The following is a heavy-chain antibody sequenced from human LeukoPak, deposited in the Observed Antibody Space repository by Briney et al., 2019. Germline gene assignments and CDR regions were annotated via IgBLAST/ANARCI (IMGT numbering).Heavy chain of an antibody. Sequence: SETLSLTCTVSGGSISSSSYYWGWIRQPPGKGLEWIVSIYYSGSTYYNPSLKSRVTISVDTSKNQFSLKLSSVTAADTAVYYCARTRGYCSGGSCFSWFDPWGQGTLVTVSS. CDR3: ARTRGYCSGGSCFSWFDP. CDR2: IYYSGST. J-gene: IGHJ5*02. V-gene: IGHV4-39*07. D-gene: IGHD2-15*01. CDR1: GGSISSSSYY.